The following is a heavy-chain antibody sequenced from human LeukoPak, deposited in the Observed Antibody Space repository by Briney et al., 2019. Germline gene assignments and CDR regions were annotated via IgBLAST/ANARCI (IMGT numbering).Heavy chain of an antibody. D-gene: IGHD3-10*01. Sequence: GGSLRLSCAASGFTFSSYAMSWVRQAPGKGLEWVSAISGSGGSTFYADSVKGRFTISRDNSKNTLCLQMNSLRAEDTAVYYCAKHSGSYGRPLDYWGQGTLVTVPS. V-gene: IGHV3-23*01. CDR3: AKHSGSYGRPLDY. CDR1: GFTFSSYA. CDR2: ISGSGGST. J-gene: IGHJ4*02.